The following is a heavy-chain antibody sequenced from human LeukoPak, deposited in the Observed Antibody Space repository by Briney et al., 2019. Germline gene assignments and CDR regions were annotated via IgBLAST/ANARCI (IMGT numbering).Heavy chain of an antibody. V-gene: IGHV3-23*01. CDR2: ISGSGGST. Sequence: GGSLRLSCAASGFTFSSYAMSWVRQTPGKGLEWVSAISGSGGSTYYADSVKGRFTISRDNSKNTLYLQMNSLRAEDTAVYCCANLPPRRGAFDIWGQGTMVTVSS. CDR3: ANLPPRRGAFDI. J-gene: IGHJ3*02. D-gene: IGHD1-1*01. CDR1: GFTFSSYA.